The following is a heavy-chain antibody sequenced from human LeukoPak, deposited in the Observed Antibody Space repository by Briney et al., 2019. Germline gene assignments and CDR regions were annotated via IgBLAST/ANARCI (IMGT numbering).Heavy chain of an antibody. CDR2: INHSGST. V-gene: IGHV4-34*01. CDR1: GGPFSGYY. D-gene: IGHD3-10*01. Sequence: PSETLSLTCAVYGGPFSGYYWSWIRQPPGKGLEWIGEINHSGSTNYNPSLKSRVTISVDTSKNQFSLKLSSVTAADTAVYYCARGLLPPYYGSGLYRDYYYGMDVWGQGTTVTVSS. CDR3: ARGLLPPYYGSGLYRDYYYGMDV. J-gene: IGHJ6*02.